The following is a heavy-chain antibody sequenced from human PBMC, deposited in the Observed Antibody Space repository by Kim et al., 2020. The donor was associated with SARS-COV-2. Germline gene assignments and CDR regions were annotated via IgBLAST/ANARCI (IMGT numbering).Heavy chain of an antibody. CDR1: GFTFSNAW. Sequence: GGSLRLSCAASGFTFSNAWMSWVRQAPGKGLEWVGRIKSKTDGGTTDYAAPVKGRFTISRDDSKNTLYLQMNSLKTEDIAVYYCTTDKSAGGDSYYYYYYGMDVWGEGTTVTVSS. J-gene: IGHJ6*04. D-gene: IGHD2-21*02. CDR3: TTDKSAGGDSYYYYYYGMDV. V-gene: IGHV3-15*01. CDR2: IKSKTDGGTT.